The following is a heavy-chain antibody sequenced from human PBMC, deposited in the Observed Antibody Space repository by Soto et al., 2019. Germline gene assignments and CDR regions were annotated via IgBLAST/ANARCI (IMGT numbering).Heavy chain of an antibody. CDR2: IWSDGSEK. D-gene: IGHD3-10*01. V-gene: IGHV3-33*01. J-gene: IGHJ4*02. Sequence: QVQLVESGGGVVQPGRSLRLCCAASGFTFSSNGMHWVRQAPGKGLEWVAVIWSDGSEKYYADSVKGRFSISRDNSKNTLYLHMDSLRAEDTAVYYWARDLGRFNFGSAYFVYWGQGTLVTVSS. CDR3: ARDLGRFNFGSAYFVY. CDR1: GFTFSSNG.